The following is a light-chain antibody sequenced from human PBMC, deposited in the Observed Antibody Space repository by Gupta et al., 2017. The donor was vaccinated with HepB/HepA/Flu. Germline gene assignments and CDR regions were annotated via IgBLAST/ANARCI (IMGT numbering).Light chain of an antibody. Sequence: DIQMTQSPSTLSASVGDRVTITCRASQNIGNWLAWYQQKPGKAPKLLIYKASTLEIGVSSRFSGRGSGTEFTLTISSLQPDDSATYYCQQYNYYSRIFGQGTKLEIK. CDR3: QQYNYYSRI. CDR1: QNIGNW. V-gene: IGKV1-5*03. CDR2: KAS. J-gene: IGKJ2*02.